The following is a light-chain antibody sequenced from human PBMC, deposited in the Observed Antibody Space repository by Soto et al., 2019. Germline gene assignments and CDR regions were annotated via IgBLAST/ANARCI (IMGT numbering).Light chain of an antibody. CDR1: NSNLGTGYD. V-gene: IGLV1-40*01. Sequence: QSVLTQPPSVSGAPGQRVTISCTGTNSNLGTGYDVHWYQQLPGAAPKLLIYGHNNRPSGVPDRFSAYKSGTSASLAINELRAEDEADYYCQTYDSSLSGSVFGGGTKLTVL. CDR2: GHN. J-gene: IGLJ3*02. CDR3: QTYDSSLSGSV.